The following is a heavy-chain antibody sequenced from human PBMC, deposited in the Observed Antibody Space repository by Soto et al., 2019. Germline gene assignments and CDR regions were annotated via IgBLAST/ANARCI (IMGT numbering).Heavy chain of an antibody. Sequence: QLVETGGGLIQPGTSLTLSCAASGFSVSRNYMTWVRQAPGKGLEWVSFVYSGGATFYADSVKGRFILSRDDSQNTMYLQMNNLRAEDTAVYYCARVPGRLWGRGILVTVAS. CDR3: ARVPGRL. V-gene: IGHV3-53*02. CDR2: VYSGGAT. CDR1: GFSVSRNY. J-gene: IGHJ4*02. D-gene: IGHD3-10*01.